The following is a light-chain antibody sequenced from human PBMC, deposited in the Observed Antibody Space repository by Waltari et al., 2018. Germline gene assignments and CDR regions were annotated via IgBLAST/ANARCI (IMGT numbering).Light chain of an antibody. J-gene: IGLJ3*02. CDR2: INSDGSH. Sequence: QLVLTQSPSASASLGASVTLTCTLSSGHSSNVIAWHQQQPAKGPRSLMKINSDGSHSKGDEIPDRFSGSSSGAERYLTISSLQSEDEADYYCQTGGHGTWVFGGGTKLTVL. CDR3: QTGGHGTWV. CDR1: SGHSSNV. V-gene: IGLV4-69*01.